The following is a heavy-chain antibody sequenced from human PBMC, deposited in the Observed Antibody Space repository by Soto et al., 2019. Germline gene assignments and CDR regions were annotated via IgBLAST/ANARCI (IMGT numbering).Heavy chain of an antibody. D-gene: IGHD3-22*01. CDR2: ISSSSSTI. J-gene: IGHJ4*02. V-gene: IGHV3-48*01. CDR1: GFTFSSYG. Sequence: PGGSLRLSCAASGFTFSSYGMNWVRQAPGKGLEWVSYISSSSSTIYYADSVKGRFTISRDNAKNTLYLQMNSLRAEDTAVYYCAYDRITMMVVAPFDYWGKGTLVTVSS. CDR3: AYDRITMMVVAPFDY.